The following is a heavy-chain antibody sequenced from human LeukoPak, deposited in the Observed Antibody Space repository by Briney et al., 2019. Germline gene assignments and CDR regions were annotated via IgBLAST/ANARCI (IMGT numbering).Heavy chain of an antibody. D-gene: IGHD6-19*01. CDR3: AGVLTVAGIFDY. CDR2: IIPIFGTA. V-gene: IGHV1-69*01. Sequence: ASVKVSCKASGGTFSSYAISWVRQAPGQGLEWMGGIIPIFGTANYAQKFQGRVTITADESTSTAYMELSSLRSEDTAAYYCAGVLTVAGIFDYWGQGTLVTVSS. CDR1: GGTFSSYA. J-gene: IGHJ4*02.